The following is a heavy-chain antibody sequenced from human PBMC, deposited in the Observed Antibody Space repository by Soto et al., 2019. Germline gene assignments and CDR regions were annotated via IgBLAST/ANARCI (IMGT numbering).Heavy chain of an antibody. CDR3: ARDLRGGWNYVRVYYYMDV. J-gene: IGHJ6*03. V-gene: IGHV3-48*01. CDR2: ISSSSSTI. Sequence: GGSLRLSCAASGFTFSSYSMNWVRQAPGKGLEWVSYISSSSSTIYYADSVKGRFTISRDNAKNSLYLQMNSLGAEDTAVYYCARDLRGGWNYVRVYYYMDVWGKGTTVTVSS. D-gene: IGHD1-7*01. CDR1: GFTFSSYS.